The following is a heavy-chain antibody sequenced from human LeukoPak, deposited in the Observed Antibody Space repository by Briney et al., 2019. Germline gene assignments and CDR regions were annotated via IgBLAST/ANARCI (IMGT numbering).Heavy chain of an antibody. V-gene: IGHV4-59*01. CDR1: DDSITMYY. D-gene: IGHD4-11*01. Sequence: SETLSLTCTVSDDSITMYYWTWIRQPPGEGLEWIGYVDHTGSTKFNPSLNGRVSISRDTSNNFFSLRLRSVTAADTAVYFCARGRVSSSTWYSTYYYFFYMDFWGKGTTVTVSS. CDR2: VDHTGST. CDR3: ARGRVSSSTWYSTYYYFFYMDF. J-gene: IGHJ6*03.